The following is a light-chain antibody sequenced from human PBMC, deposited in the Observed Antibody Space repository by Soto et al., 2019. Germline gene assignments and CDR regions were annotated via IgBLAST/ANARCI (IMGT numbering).Light chain of an antibody. CDR3: QQYGSSPPT. Sequence: EIVLTQSPGTLSLSPGERATLSCRASQSVSSNYLAWYRRKPGQAPRLLIYGASSWATGIPDRFSGSGSGTDFTLTITRLEPEDFAVYYCQQYGSSPPTFGPGTRVEIK. CDR2: GAS. J-gene: IGKJ1*01. V-gene: IGKV3-20*01. CDR1: QSVSSNY.